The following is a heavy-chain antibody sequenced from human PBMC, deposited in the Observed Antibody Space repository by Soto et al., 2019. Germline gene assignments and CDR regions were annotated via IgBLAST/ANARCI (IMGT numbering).Heavy chain of an antibody. Sequence: NPSETLSRTCTVSGGSISSGDYYWSWIRQPPGKGLEWIGYIYYSGSTYYNPSLKSRVTISVDTSKNQFSLKLSSVTAADTAVYYCARVGGFGAATIDYWGQGTLVTVSS. CDR1: GGSISSGDYY. CDR2: IYYSGST. D-gene: IGHD3-10*01. V-gene: IGHV4-30-4*01. J-gene: IGHJ4*02. CDR3: ARVGGFGAATIDY.